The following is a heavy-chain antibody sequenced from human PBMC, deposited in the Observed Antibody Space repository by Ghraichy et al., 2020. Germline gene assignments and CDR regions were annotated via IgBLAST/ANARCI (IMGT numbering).Heavy chain of an antibody. J-gene: IGHJ1*01. CDR2: ITPYSGKT. Sequence: ASVKVSCTASGYPFTCFGISWVRQAPGQGLEWMGWITPYSGKTNYAQKFQGRVTMTMDTSTTTVYMELRSLRSADTAVYYCARDRFGGAGNDFQHWGQGTLVSVTS. V-gene: IGHV1-18*01. CDR3: ARDRFGGAGNDFQH. CDR1: GYPFTCFG. D-gene: IGHD6-19*01.